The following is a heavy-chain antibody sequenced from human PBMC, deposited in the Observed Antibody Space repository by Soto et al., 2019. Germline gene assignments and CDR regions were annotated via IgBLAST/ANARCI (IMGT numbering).Heavy chain of an antibody. V-gene: IGHV1-2*04. D-gene: IGHD6-19*01. CDR1: GYTFTGYY. CDR3: ARDRTAIAVAGTSYYYYYGMDV. J-gene: IGHJ6*02. Sequence: QVQLVQSGAEVKKPGASVKVSCKASGYTFTGYYMHWVRQAPGQGLEWMGWINPNSGGTNYAQKFQGWVTMTRDTSIRTAYMELSRLRSDDTAVYYCARDRTAIAVAGTSYYYYYGMDVWGQGTTVTVSS. CDR2: INPNSGGT.